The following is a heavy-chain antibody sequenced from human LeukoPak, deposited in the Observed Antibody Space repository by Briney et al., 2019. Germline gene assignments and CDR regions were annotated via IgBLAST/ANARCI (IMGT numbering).Heavy chain of an antibody. CDR3: SKRDIVAGVVDR. CDR1: GFSFSTYA. CDR2: ISDNGVYA. Sequence: PGGSLRLSCAASGFSFSTYAIGWVRQAPGKGLEWVSIISDNGVYAYYADSVKGRFTISRDNSKDTLYLQMNSLRAEDTAVYYCSKRDIVAGVVDRWSQGALVTVSS. V-gene: IGHV3-23*01. D-gene: IGHD5-12*01. J-gene: IGHJ4*02.